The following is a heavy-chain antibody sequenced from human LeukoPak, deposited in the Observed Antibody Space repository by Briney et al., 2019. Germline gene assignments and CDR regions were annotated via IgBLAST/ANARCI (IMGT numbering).Heavy chain of an antibody. D-gene: IGHD3-22*01. CDR2: IGYNENIM. J-gene: IGHJ3*02. CDR3: AAYSDTSGKAFDI. CDR1: GFTFSSYE. Sequence: PGGSLRLSCAASGFTFSSYEMNWVRQAPGKGLEWVSYIGYNENIMYYADSVKGRFTISRDNARNSLYLQMNSLRPADTAVYYCAAYSDTSGKAFDIWGQGTVVTVSS. V-gene: IGHV3-48*03.